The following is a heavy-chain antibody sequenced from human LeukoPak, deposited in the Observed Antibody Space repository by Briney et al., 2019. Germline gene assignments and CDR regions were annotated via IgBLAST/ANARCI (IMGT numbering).Heavy chain of an antibody. Sequence: GGSLRLSCAASGFSFSSYSMNWVRQAPGKGLEWVSYISSRSSTTDYADSVKGRFTISRDNAENSLNLQMNSLRDEDTAVYYCARDNGFWFDPWGQGTLVTVSS. CDR1: GFSFSSYS. CDR3: ARDNGFWFDP. V-gene: IGHV3-48*02. D-gene: IGHD6-25*01. CDR2: ISSRSSTT. J-gene: IGHJ5*02.